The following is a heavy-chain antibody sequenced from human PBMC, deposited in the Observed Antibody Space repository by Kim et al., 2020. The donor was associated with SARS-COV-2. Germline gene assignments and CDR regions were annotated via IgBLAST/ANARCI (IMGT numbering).Heavy chain of an antibody. D-gene: IGHD3-22*01. J-gene: IGHJ5*02. CDR3: ARENTMINSGWFDT. Sequence: AATVKGRFNITRNNHKNTRYLQMNSLRAEDTAGYYCARENTMINSGWFDTWGQGTLVTVSS. V-gene: IGHV3-30*01.